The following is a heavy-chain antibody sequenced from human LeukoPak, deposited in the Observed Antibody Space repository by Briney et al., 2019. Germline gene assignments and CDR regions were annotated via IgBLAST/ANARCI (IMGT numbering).Heavy chain of an antibody. D-gene: IGHD5-18*01. V-gene: IGHV3-21*01. J-gene: IGHJ6*02. CDR3: ARGLGYSYGYIDV. CDR1: GFTFSSYN. Sequence: GGSLRLSCAASGFTFSSYNMNWVRQAPGKGLEWVSYIDSTSSYIHYTDSVKGRFTTSRDNAKNLLYLQMNSLRAEDTAVYYCARGLGYSYGYIDVWGQGTTVTVSS. CDR2: IDSTSSYI.